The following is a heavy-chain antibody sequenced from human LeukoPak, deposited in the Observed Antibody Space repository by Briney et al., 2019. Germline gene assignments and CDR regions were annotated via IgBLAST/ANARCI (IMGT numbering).Heavy chain of an antibody. CDR3: AKARRKRTMVESFDY. J-gene: IGHJ4*02. CDR2: INWNGGST. Sequence: PGGSLRLACAASGFTFDDYGMSWVRQGPGMWLEWVSGINWNGGSTAYADSVKGRFAISRDNAKNSLYLQMNSLRAEDTALYYCAKARRKRTMVESFDYWGQGTLVTVSS. D-gene: IGHD4/OR15-4a*01. V-gene: IGHV3-20*04. CDR1: GFTFDDYG.